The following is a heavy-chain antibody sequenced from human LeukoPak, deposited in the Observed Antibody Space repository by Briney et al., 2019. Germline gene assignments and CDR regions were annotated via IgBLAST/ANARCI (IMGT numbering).Heavy chain of an antibody. J-gene: IGHJ4*02. Sequence: PSQILSLTCAVSGGSISSGGYSWSWIRQPPGKGLEWIGYIYHSGSTYYNPSLKSRVTISVDRSKNQFSLKLSSVTAADTAVYYCARGLRYFDWWGQGTLVTVSS. CDR2: IYHSGST. D-gene: IGHD3-9*01. CDR3: ARGLRYFDW. CDR1: GGSISSGGYS. V-gene: IGHV4-30-2*01.